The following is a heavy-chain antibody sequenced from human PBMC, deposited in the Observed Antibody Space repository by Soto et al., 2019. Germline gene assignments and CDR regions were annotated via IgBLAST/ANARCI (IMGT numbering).Heavy chain of an antibody. CDR3: ARDDWNDFSINFDY. D-gene: IGHD1-1*01. Sequence: QVQLVQSGAEVKKPGASVKVSCKASGYTFTNYAIHWVRQAPGQRLEWMGWIYGGSGKTKYSQHFGGRVTITRDTSASTAYLDLSSLRSEDTAVYFCARDDWNDFSINFDYWGQGTLVTVSS. CDR2: IYGGSGKT. CDR1: GYTFTNYA. J-gene: IGHJ4*02. V-gene: IGHV1-3*01.